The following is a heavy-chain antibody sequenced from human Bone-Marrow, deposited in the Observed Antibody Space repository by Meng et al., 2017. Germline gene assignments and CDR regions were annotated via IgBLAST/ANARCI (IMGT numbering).Heavy chain of an antibody. D-gene: IGHD6-19*01. J-gene: IGHJ6*02. V-gene: IGHV1-2*06. Sequence: ASVKVSCKASGYTFTSYGISWVRQAPGQGLEWMGRINPNSGGTNYAQKFQGRVTMTRDTSISTAYMELSRLRSDDTAVYYCARKIAVAGTSGYYGMDVWGQGTTVTVSS. CDR3: ARKIAVAGTSGYYGMDV. CDR1: GYTFTSYG. CDR2: INPNSGGT.